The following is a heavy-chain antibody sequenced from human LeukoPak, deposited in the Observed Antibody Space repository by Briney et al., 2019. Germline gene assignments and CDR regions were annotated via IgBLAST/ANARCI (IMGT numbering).Heavy chain of an antibody. CDR2: INPIGGST. D-gene: IGHD3-22*01. CDR3: ARVNGLGSSGNFDY. J-gene: IGHJ4*02. CDR1: GGTFSSYA. V-gene: IGHV1-46*01. Sequence: ASVKVSCKASGGTFSSYAISWVRQAPGQGLEWMGIINPIGGSTSYAQKFQGRVIMTRDTSTSTVYMELSSLRSEDTAVYYCARVNGLGSSGNFDYWGQGTLVTVSS.